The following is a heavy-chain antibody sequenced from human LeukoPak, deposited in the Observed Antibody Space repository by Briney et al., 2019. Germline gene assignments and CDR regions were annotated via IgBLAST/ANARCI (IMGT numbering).Heavy chain of an antibody. CDR3: AKDKGYSYGTDAFDI. Sequence: GRSLRLSCAASGFTFDDYAMHWVRQAPGKGLEWVSGISWNSGSIGYADSVKGRFTISRDNAKNSLYLQMNSLRAEDTALYYCAKDKGYSYGTDAFDIWGQGTMVTVSS. J-gene: IGHJ3*02. CDR1: GFTFDDYA. D-gene: IGHD5-18*01. V-gene: IGHV3-9*01. CDR2: ISWNSGSI.